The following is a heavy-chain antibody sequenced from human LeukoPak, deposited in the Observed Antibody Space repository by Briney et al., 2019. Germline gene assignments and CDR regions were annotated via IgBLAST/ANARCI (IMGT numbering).Heavy chain of an antibody. CDR3: VRKFATGD. CDR2: VKSDGTAT. CDR1: GFTFSSHL. J-gene: IGHJ4*02. V-gene: IGHV3-74*01. Sequence: GGSLRLSCAASGFTFSSHLMHWVRQAQGTGLVWVSSVKSDGTATNYADSAKGRFTISRDNAKNTLYLQMNSLRVEDAAVYYCVRKFATGDWGQGTLVTVSS. D-gene: IGHD1-14*01.